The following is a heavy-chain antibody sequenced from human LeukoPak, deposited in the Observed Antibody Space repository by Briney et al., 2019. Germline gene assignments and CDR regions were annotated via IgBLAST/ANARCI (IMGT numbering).Heavy chain of an antibody. CDR1: GGSISSGSYY. D-gene: IGHD1-7*01. V-gene: IGHV4-61*02. CDR3: ARKRRNGTTFSFDY. CDR2: IYTSGST. Sequence: SETLSLTCTVSGGSISSGSYYWSWIRQPAGKGLEWIGRIYTSGSTNYNPSLKSRVTISVDTSKNQFSLKLSSVTAADTAVYYCARKRRNGTTFSFDYWGQGTLVTVSS. J-gene: IGHJ4*02.